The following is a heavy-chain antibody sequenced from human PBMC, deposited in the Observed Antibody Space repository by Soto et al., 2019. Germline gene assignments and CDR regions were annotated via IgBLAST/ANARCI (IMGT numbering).Heavy chain of an antibody. J-gene: IGHJ4*02. D-gene: IGHD3-16*01. CDR1: GGSISSGGYY. Sequence: PSETLSLTCTVSGGSISSGGYYWSWIRQHPGKGLEWIGYIYYSGSTYYNPSLKSRVTISVDTSKNQFSLKLSSVTAADTAVYYCAFSSRYVLHPPLAFDYPGTAPLVTLSS. CDR3: AFSSRYVLHPPLAFDY. CDR2: IYYSGST. V-gene: IGHV4-31*03.